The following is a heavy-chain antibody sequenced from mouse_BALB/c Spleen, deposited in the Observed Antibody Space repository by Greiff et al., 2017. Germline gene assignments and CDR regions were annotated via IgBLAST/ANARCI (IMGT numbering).Heavy chain of an antibody. D-gene: IGHD1-1*01. CDR1: GFTFSSYG. V-gene: IGHV5-6-3*01. CDR2: INSNGGST. J-gene: IGHJ4*01. Sequence: EVQLVESGGGLVQPGGSLKLSCAASGFTFSSYGMSWVRQTPDKRLELVATINSNGGSTYYPDSVKGRFTISRDNAKNTLYLQMSSLKSEDTAMYYCARDFYYGSSYGYYAMDYWGQGTSVTVSS. CDR3: ARDFYYGSSYGYYAMDY.